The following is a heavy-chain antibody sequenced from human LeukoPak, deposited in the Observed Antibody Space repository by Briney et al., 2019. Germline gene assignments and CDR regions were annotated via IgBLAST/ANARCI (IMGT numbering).Heavy chain of an antibody. CDR2: INSDGIST. CDR1: GFTFSSYW. CDR3: AKGTLTTVTTMGGYFDS. J-gene: IGHJ4*02. Sequence: GGSLRLSCAASGFTFSSYWMHWVHQAPGKGLVWVSRINSDGISTSYADSVKGRFTISRDNSKNTLYLQMNSLRAEDTAVYYCAKGTLTTVTTMGGYFDSWGQGTLVTVSS. D-gene: IGHD4-17*01. V-gene: IGHV3-74*01.